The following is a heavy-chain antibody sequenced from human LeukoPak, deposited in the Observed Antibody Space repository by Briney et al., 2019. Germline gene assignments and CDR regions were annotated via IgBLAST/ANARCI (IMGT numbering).Heavy chain of an antibody. CDR1: GYTFTSYG. Sequence: ASVKVSCKASGYTFTSYGISWVRQAPGQGLEWMGWISAYNGNTNYAQKLQGRVTMTTDTSTSTAYMELRSLRSDDTAVYYCARVLSLLGYCSGGSCYSLGYWGQGTLVTVSS. CDR2: ISAYNGNT. CDR3: ARVLSLLGYCSGGSCYSLGY. J-gene: IGHJ4*02. V-gene: IGHV1-18*04. D-gene: IGHD2-15*01.